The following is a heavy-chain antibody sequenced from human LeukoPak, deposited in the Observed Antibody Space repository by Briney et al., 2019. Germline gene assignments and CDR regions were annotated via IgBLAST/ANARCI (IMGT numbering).Heavy chain of an antibody. Sequence: PGGSLRLSCAASGFTFSSYAMHWVRQAPGKGLEWVAVISYDGSNKYYADSVKGRFTISRDNSKNTLYLQMNSLRAEETAVYYCARVLEWLSYYYFDYWGQGTLVTVSS. V-gene: IGHV3-30*04. CDR2: ISYDGSNK. J-gene: IGHJ4*02. CDR3: ARVLEWLSYYYFDY. D-gene: IGHD3-3*01. CDR1: GFTFSSYA.